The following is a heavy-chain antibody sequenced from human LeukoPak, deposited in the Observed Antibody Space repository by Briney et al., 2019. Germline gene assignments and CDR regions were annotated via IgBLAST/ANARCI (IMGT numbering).Heavy chain of an antibody. CDR2: IIPIFGTA. CDR1: GGTFSSYA. D-gene: IGHD1-26*01. CDR3: ARPREKASYYFDY. Sequence: SVKVSCKASGGTFSSYAISWVRQAPGQGLEWMGGIIPIFGTANYAQKFQGRVTITADESTSTAYMELSSLRSEDTAVYYCARPREKASYYFDYWGQGTLVTVSS. V-gene: IGHV1-69*01. J-gene: IGHJ4*02.